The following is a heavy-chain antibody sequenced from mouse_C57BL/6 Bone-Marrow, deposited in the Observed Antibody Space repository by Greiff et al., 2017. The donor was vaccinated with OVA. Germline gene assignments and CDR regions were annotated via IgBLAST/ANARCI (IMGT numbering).Heavy chain of an antibody. D-gene: IGHD2-4*01. J-gene: IGHJ4*01. CDR3: TTPIYYDYDGYDAMDY. CDR2: IDPENGDT. Sequence: EVQLQQSGAELVRPGASVKLSCTASGFTITDDYMHWVKQRPEQGLEWIGWIDPENGDTEYASKFQGKATITADTSSNTAYLQLSSLTSEDAAVYYCTTPIYYDYDGYDAMDYWGQGTSVTVSS. V-gene: IGHV14-4*01. CDR1: GFTITDDY.